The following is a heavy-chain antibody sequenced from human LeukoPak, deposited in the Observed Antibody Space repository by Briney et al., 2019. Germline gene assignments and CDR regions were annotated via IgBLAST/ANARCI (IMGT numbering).Heavy chain of an antibody. CDR2: IWYDGGNE. J-gene: IGHJ4*02. CDR1: GFTFSSYG. CDR3: ARSTSGSGYDIDY. V-gene: IGHV3-33*01. D-gene: IGHD5-12*01. Sequence: PGKSLRLSCAASGFTFSSYGMHWVRQAPGEGREWVAIIWYDGGNEYYADSVKGRFTISRDNSKNTLYLQVNSLRAEDTAVYYCARSTSGSGYDIDYWGQGTLVTVSS.